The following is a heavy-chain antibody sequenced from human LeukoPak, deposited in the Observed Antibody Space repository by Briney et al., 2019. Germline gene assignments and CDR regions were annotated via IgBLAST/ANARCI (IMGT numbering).Heavy chain of an antibody. V-gene: IGHV3-53*01. Sequence: GGSLRLSCTVSGFTVSSNSMSWVRQAPGKGLEWVSSIYSDNTHYSDSVKGRFTISRDNAKNSLYLQMNSLRAEDTAMYYCTKAPPGKFDPWGQGTLVTVSS. CDR1: GFTVSSNS. CDR2: IYSDNT. D-gene: IGHD3-10*01. J-gene: IGHJ5*02. CDR3: TKAPPGKFDP.